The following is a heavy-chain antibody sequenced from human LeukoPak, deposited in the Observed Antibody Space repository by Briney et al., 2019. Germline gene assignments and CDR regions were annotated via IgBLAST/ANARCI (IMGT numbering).Heavy chain of an antibody. CDR2: IIPIFGTA. J-gene: IGHJ4*02. Sequence: SVKVSCKASGGTFSSYAISWVRQAPGQGLEWMGGIIPIFGTANYAQKFQGRVTITTDESTSTAYMELSSLRSEDTAVYYCATCDRVGATNTNINDTKYYFDYWGQGTLVTVSS. CDR3: ATCDRVGATNTNINDTKYYFDY. CDR1: GGTFSSYA. V-gene: IGHV1-69*05. D-gene: IGHD1-26*01.